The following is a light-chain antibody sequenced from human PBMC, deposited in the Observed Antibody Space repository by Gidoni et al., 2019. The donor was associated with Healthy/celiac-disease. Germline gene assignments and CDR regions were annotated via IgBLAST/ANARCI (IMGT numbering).Light chain of an antibody. V-gene: IGLV3-19*01. Sequence: SSELTQDPAVSVALGPTVRITCQGDSHRSYYASWYQQKPGQAPVLVIYGKNNRPSGIPDRFSGSSSGNTASLTITGAQAEDEADYYCNSRDSSGNLVVFGGGTKLTVL. CDR1: SHRSYY. CDR3: NSRDSSGNLVV. CDR2: GKN. J-gene: IGLJ2*01.